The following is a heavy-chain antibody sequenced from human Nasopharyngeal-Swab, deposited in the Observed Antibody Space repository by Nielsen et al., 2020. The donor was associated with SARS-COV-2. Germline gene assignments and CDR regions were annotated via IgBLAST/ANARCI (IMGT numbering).Heavy chain of an antibody. V-gene: IGHV4-34*01. CDR3: ARFGFFGSPNYYYFYGLDV. CDR1: GGSFSGYY. J-gene: IGHJ6*02. CDR2: INHIGST. Sequence: SETLSLTCAVYGGSFSGYYWSWIRQPPGKGLEWIGEINHIGSTNYNPSLKSRVTISVDTSKNQFSLKLNSMTAADTAVYYCARFGFFGSPNYYYFYGLDVWGQGTTVTVSS. D-gene: IGHD3-16*01.